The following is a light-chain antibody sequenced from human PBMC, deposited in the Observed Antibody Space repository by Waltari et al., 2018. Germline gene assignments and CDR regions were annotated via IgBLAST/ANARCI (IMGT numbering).Light chain of an antibody. CDR3: QQCNNSPPT. CDR1: QSVSSQ. J-gene: IGKJ1*01. V-gene: IGKV3-11*01. Sequence: EIVLTQSQATLSLSPGEEDTLSCRASQSVSSQLVWYQQKRGQAPRLLIYDASNRATCIPARFSGSGSGTDFTLTISSLEPEDFAVYYCQQCNNSPPTFGQGTKVEIK. CDR2: DAS.